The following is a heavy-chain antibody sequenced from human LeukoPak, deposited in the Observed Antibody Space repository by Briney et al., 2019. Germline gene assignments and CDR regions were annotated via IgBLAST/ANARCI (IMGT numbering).Heavy chain of an antibody. CDR1: GGSISGYY. J-gene: IGHJ6*03. D-gene: IGHD6-13*01. CDR3: ARGIAAAGSYYYYYMDV. CDR2: IYYSGST. Sequence: PSETLSLTCTVSGGSISGYYWSWIRQPPGKGLEWIGYIYYSGSTNYNPSLKSRVTISVDTSKNQFSLKLSSVTAADTAVYYCARGIAAAGSYYYYYMDVWGKGTTVTVSS. V-gene: IGHV4-59*01.